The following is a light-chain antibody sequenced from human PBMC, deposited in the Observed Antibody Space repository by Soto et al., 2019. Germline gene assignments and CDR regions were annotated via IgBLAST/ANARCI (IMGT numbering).Light chain of an antibody. J-gene: IGKJ5*01. CDR1: PDISKY. Sequence: IQVTQSPPSLSVSVGGRVTMTXQASPDISKYLRCLQQKRGTAPQLXXFDXSNLQTGGPSRLSGGGSGTDFALTISSLEPEDIATYYFQQYESLTLTFGQGTRLEIK. V-gene: IGKV1-33*01. CDR3: QQYESLTLT. CDR2: DXS.